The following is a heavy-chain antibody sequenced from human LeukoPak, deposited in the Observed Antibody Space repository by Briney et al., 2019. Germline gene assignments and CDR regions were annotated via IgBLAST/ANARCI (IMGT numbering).Heavy chain of an antibody. CDR1: GYTFTSYY. CDR3: ARDLHYYDSSGFATNAFDI. J-gene: IGHJ3*02. Sequence: ASVKVSCKASGYTFTSYYMHWVRQAPGQGLEWMGIINPSGGSTSYAQKFQGRVTMTRDTSTSTVYMELSSLRSEDTAVYYCARDLHYYDSSGFATNAFDIWGQGTMVPVSS. CDR2: INPSGGST. D-gene: IGHD3-22*01. V-gene: IGHV1-46*01.